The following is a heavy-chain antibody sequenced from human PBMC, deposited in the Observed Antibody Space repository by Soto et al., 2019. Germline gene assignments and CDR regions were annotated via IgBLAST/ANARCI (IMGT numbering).Heavy chain of an antibody. D-gene: IGHD6-13*01. V-gene: IGHV4-31*03. CDR2: IYYSGST. CDR3: ARALYSSSWRWFDP. J-gene: IGHJ5*02. CDR1: GGSISSGGYY. Sequence: SETLSLTCTVSGGSISSGGYYWSWIRQRPGKGLEWIGYIYYSGSTYYNPPLKSRVTISVDTSKNQFSLKLSSVTAADTAVYYCARALYSSSWRWFDPWGQGTLVTVSS.